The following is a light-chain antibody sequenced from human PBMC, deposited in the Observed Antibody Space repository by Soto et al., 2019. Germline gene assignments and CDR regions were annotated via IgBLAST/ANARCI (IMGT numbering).Light chain of an antibody. J-gene: IGLJ2*01. Sequence: QSVLTQPPSASGTPGQRVTISCSGGSSNIGSNTVNWYQQLPGTAPKVLIYTNNQRPSGVPDRFSGSKSGTSASLAISELQSEDESDYYCAAWDDSLNGVIFGGGTKLTVL. CDR1: SSNIGSNT. CDR2: TNN. CDR3: AAWDDSLNGVI. V-gene: IGLV1-44*01.